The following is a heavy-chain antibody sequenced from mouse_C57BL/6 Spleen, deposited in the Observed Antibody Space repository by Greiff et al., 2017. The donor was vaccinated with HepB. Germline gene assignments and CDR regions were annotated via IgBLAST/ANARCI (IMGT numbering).Heavy chain of an antibody. CDR3: AKPAWDYAMDY. CDR1: GFSLTSYG. V-gene: IGHV2-5*01. CDR2: IWRGGST. J-gene: IGHJ4*01. Sequence: VKLMESGPGLVQPSQSLSITCTVSGFSLTSYGVHWVRQSPGKGLEWLGVIWRGGSTDYNAAFMSRLSITKDNSKSQVFFKMNSMRADDTAIYYCAKPAWDYAMDYWGQGTSVTVSS.